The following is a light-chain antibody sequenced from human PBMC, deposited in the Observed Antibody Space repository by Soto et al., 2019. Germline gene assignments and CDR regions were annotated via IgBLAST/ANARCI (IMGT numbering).Light chain of an antibody. CDR1: TGAVTSSHY. Sequence: QAVVTQDPSLTVSPGGTVTLTCGSTTGAVTSSHYPYWFQQKPGQAPRTLIYATSNKHSWTPARFSGSLLGGKAALTLAGAQTDDEADYYCLLSYSGTSWVFGGGTKLTVL. J-gene: IGLJ3*02. V-gene: IGLV7-46*01. CDR2: ATS. CDR3: LLSYSGTSWV.